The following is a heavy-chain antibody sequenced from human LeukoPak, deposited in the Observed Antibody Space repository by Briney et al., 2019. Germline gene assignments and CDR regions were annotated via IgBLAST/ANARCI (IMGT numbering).Heavy chain of an antibody. V-gene: IGHV4-34*01. D-gene: IGHD2-21*02. Sequence: PSETLSLTCAVYGGSFSGYYWSWLRQPPGKGLEWIGEINHSGSTNYNPSLKSRVTISVDTSKNQFSLKLSSVTAADTAVYYCARVGAYCGGDCYSGPFDYWGQGTLVTVSS. CDR2: INHSGST. CDR3: ARVGAYCGGDCYSGPFDY. J-gene: IGHJ4*02. CDR1: GGSFSGYY.